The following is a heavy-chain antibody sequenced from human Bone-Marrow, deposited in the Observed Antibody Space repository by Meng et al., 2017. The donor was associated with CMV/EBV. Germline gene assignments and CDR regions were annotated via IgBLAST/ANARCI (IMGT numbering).Heavy chain of an antibody. D-gene: IGHD3-22*01. Sequence: GESLKISCTTSGINLGDYVTNWVRQAPGKGLEWVGFIRSRAYGGTTEYAASVKGRFTISKDDSKTIAYLQMNSLKTEDTAVYYCSYDISGYYRPYLDYWGHGTLVTVSS. CDR2: IRSRAYGGTT. CDR3: SYDISGYYRPYLDY. CDR1: GINLGDYV. V-gene: IGHV3-49*04. J-gene: IGHJ4*01.